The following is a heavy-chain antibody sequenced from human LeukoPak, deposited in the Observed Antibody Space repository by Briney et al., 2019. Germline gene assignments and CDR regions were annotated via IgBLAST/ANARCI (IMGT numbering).Heavy chain of an antibody. J-gene: IGHJ3*02. CDR2: IYTSGST. V-gene: IGHV4-61*02. D-gene: IGHD2-15*01. CDR1: GGSISSGSYY. Sequence: KSSETLSLTCTVSGGSISSGSYYWSWIRQPAGKGLEWIGRIYTSGSTNYNPSLKSRVTISVDTSKNQFSLKLSSVTAADTAVYYCARYCSGGSCYSSGAFDIWGQGTMVTVSS. CDR3: ARYCSGGSCYSSGAFDI.